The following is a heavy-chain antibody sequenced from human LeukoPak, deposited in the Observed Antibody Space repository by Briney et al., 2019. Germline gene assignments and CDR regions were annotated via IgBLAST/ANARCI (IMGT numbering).Heavy chain of an antibody. V-gene: IGHV3-48*03. Sequence: GGSLRLSCAASGFTLSSYEMNWVRQAPGKGLEWISYISSSGRTIYYGDSVKGRFTISRDSAKNSLYLQMNSLRAEDTAVYYCAKGWDSGPHFGSWGQGTLATVSS. D-gene: IGHD1-26*01. CDR2: ISSSGRTI. CDR3: AKGWDSGPHFGS. J-gene: IGHJ4*02. CDR1: GFTLSSYE.